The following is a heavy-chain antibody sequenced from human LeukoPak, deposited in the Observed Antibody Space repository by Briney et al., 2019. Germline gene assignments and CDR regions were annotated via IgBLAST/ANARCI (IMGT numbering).Heavy chain of an antibody. CDR2: ITYNGGTT. V-gene: IGHV3-64*01. Sequence: GGSLRLSCAASGFTFSNYDMHWVRQAPGKGLEYLSGITYNGGTTYYANSVEGRFTISRDNSKNTLYLQMGSLRAEDMAVYYCARERYSAYDFDALDIWGQGTMVTVSS. J-gene: IGHJ3*02. CDR1: GFTFSNYD. CDR3: ARERYSAYDFDALDI. D-gene: IGHD5-12*01.